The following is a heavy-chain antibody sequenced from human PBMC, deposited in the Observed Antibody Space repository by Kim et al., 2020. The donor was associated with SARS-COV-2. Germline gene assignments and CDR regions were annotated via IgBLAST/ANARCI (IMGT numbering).Heavy chain of an antibody. Sequence: SLKSRVTISVDTSKNQFSLKLSSVTAADTAVYYCARGWYYYDSSGYPLGYWGQGTLVTVSS. CDR3: ARGWYYYDSSGYPLGY. J-gene: IGHJ4*02. V-gene: IGHV4-34*01. D-gene: IGHD3-22*01.